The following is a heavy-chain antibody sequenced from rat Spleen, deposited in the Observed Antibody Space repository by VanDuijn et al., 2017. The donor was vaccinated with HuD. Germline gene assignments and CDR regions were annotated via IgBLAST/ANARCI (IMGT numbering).Heavy chain of an antibody. CDR2: ISYEGSST. CDR3: TTGVY. V-gene: IGHV5-22*01. J-gene: IGHJ2*01. D-gene: IGHD4-3*01. CDR1: GFTFSDYN. Sequence: EVQLVESGGGLVQPGRSLKLSCAASGFTFSDYNMAWVRQAPKKGLEWVASISYEGSSTYYGDSVKGRFTISRDNAKSTLYLQMNSLRSEDTATYYCTTGVYWGQGVMVTVSS.